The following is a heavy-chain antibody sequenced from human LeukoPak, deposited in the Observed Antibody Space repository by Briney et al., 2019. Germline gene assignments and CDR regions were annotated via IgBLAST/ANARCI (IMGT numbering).Heavy chain of an antibody. J-gene: IGHJ6*04. V-gene: IGHV1-2*02. CDR2: INPDSGGT. D-gene: IGHD1-26*01. CDR3: ARALTLYSGSYYPQDV. Sequence: ASVKVSCKASGYTFTGYYIHWVRQAPGQGLEWVGWINPDSGGTNYAQKFQGRVAMTRDTSISTAYMELSSLRSDDTAVYYCARALTLYSGSYYPQDVWGKGTTVTGSS. CDR1: GYTFTGYY.